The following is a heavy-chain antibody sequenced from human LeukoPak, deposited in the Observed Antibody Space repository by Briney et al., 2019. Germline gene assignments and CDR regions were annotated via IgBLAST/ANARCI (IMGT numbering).Heavy chain of an antibody. J-gene: IGHJ4*02. CDR2: MNPNSGNT. Sequence: ASVKVSCKASGYTFTSYDINWVRQATGQGLEWMGWMNPNSGNTGYAQKFQGRVAMTRNSSISTAYMELSSLRSVDTAVYYCARRLGYCSDGSCYSLNYWGQGTLVTVSS. V-gene: IGHV1-8*01. CDR1: GYTFTSYD. D-gene: IGHD2-15*01. CDR3: ARRLGYCSDGSCYSLNY.